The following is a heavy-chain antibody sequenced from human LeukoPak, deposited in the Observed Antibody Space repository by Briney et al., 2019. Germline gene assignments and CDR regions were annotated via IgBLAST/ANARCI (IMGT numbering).Heavy chain of an antibody. CDR1: GGSVSSGSYY. D-gene: IGHD3-3*01. V-gene: IGHV4-39*07. CDR2: INHSGST. CDR3: ARKQGDKPVFHDFWSGYYRYYGMDV. J-gene: IGHJ6*02. Sequence: SETLSLTCTVSGGSVSSGSYYWSWIRQPPGKGLEWIGEINHSGSTNYNPSLKSRVTISVDTSKNQFSLKLSSVTAADTAVYYCARKQGDKPVFHDFWSGYYRYYGMDVWGQGTTVTVSS.